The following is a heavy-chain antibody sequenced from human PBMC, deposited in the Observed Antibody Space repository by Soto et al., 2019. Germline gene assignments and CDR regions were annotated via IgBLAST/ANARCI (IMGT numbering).Heavy chain of an antibody. CDR3: ARTTFYDIFTAYYSLFDY. Sequence: QVQLQESGPGLVKPSQTLTLTCTVSGGSISSGSFYWSWIRQHPGKGLEWIGHISDSGSSYYNPSLESRVTISADTSKNQFSLKLSAVPAADTAVYFCARTTFYDIFTAYYSLFDYWGQGTRVTVSS. CDR2: ISDSGSS. CDR1: GGSISSGSFY. J-gene: IGHJ4*02. D-gene: IGHD3-9*01. V-gene: IGHV4-31*03.